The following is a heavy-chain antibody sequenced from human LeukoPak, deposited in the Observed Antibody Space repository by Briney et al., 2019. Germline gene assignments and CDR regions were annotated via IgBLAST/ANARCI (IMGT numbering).Heavy chain of an antibody. J-gene: IGHJ6*02. CDR2: INPNSGGT. CDR3: ARRYYDYYGMDV. Sequence: ASVKVSCKASGYTFTGYYMHWVRQAPGQGLEWMGWINPNSGGTNYAQKFQGRVTMARDTSISTAYMELSRLRSDDTAVYYCARRYYDYYGMDVWGQGTTVTVSS. CDR1: GYTFTGYY. V-gene: IGHV1-2*02.